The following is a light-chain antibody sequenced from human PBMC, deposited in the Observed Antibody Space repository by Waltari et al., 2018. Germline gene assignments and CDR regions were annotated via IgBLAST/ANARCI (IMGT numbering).Light chain of an antibody. CDR2: DDY. Sequence: LPQPHSVSESPGNPVTISSTRTRLCIDSNYRPRYQQRPGRSPTTMIYDDYQRPPGVPTRFSASIDRASNSASLTIAGLTTEDEADYYCLSFDNTLWVFGGGTKLTVL. CDR3: LSFDNTLWV. J-gene: IGLJ3*02. V-gene: IGLV6-57*01. CDR1: RLCIDSNY.